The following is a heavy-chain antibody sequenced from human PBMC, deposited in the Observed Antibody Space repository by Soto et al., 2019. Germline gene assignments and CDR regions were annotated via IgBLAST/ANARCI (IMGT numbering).Heavy chain of an antibody. CDR2: MYHSGST. Sequence: SEILSLTCTVSGGSISSYYWSWIRQPPGKGLEWIGYMYHSGSTYYNPSLKSRVTISIDRSKNQFSLKLSSVTAADTDVYYCARVPDYWGQGILVTVSS. V-gene: IGHV4-59*12. CDR1: GGSISSYY. J-gene: IGHJ4*02. D-gene: IGHD2-2*01. CDR3: ARVPDY.